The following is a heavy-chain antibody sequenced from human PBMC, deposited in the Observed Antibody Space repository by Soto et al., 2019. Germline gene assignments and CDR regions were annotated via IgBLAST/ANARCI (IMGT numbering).Heavy chain of an antibody. J-gene: IGHJ5*02. CDR3: ARAYYDASGYGLDP. Sequence: QVQLQESGPGLVKPSDTLSLTCTVSGGSISSGYWSWIRQPPGKGLELIGYIYYSDSINYNPSLKIRVIISVDTSKNQFSLSLNSVTAADTAVYYCARAYYDASGYGLDPWGQGTLVTVSS. CDR2: IYYSDSI. D-gene: IGHD3-22*01. V-gene: IGHV4-59*01. CDR1: GGSISSGY.